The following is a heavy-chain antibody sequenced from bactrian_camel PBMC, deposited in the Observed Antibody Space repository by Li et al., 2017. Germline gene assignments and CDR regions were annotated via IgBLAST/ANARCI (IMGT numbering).Heavy chain of an antibody. CDR1: GDTDNRYC. CDR3: AAKPNPYCSVLGRDFES. Sequence: HVQLVESGGGSVEAGGSLRLSCRVSGDTDNRYCVAWFRQAPGKEREGVAGIDRDGDASYEDSVKGRFTISKDNAKNTLYLQMNSLKPGDTAMYYCAAKPNPYCSVLGRDFESRGQGTQVTVS. V-gene: IGHV3S55*01. J-gene: IGHJ6*01. D-gene: IGHD1*01. CDR2: IDRDGDA.